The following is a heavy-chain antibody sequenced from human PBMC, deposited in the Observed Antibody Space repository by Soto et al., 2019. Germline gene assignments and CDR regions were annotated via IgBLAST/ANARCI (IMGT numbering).Heavy chain of an antibody. CDR3: AKSARGDGFDI. CDR1: TGSLTSSSYY. CDR2: LYYSGNT. V-gene: IGHV4-39*01. D-gene: IGHD6-6*01. J-gene: IGHJ3*02. Sequence: PSDTLFLTCSVSTGSLTSSSYYWGWIRQPPGKGLEWIGSLYYSGNTHYNPSLKNRVTISVDTSKNQFSLKLSSVTAADTAVYYCAKSARGDGFDIWGQGTMVTVSS.